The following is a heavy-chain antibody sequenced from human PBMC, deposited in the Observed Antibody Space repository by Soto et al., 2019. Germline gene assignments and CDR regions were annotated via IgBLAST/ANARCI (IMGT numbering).Heavy chain of an antibody. CDR2: IYSSGSA. Sequence: PSETLSLTCTVSGGSISSGDYYWTWIRQPPGKGLEWIGYIYSSGSAGYNPSLKSRVTMLVDTSKNQFSLKLSSVTAADTAVYYCARGSGWADFDFWGQGTLVTVSS. J-gene: IGHJ4*02. CDR3: ARGSGWADFDF. D-gene: IGHD1-26*01. CDR1: GGSISSGDYY. V-gene: IGHV4-61*08.